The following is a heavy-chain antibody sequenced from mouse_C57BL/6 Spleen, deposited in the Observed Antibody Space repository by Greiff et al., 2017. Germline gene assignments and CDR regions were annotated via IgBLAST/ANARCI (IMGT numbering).Heavy chain of an antibody. CDR3: ARGHLITPFDY. J-gene: IGHJ2*01. D-gene: IGHD1-1*01. CDR2: ISDGGSYT. Sequence: EVQVVESGGGLVKPGGSLKLSCAASGFTFSSYAMSWVRQTPEKRLEWVATISDGGSYTYYPDNVKGRFTISRDNAKNNLYLQMSHLKSEDTAMYYCARGHLITPFDYWGQGTTLTVSS. V-gene: IGHV5-4*01. CDR1: GFTFSSYA.